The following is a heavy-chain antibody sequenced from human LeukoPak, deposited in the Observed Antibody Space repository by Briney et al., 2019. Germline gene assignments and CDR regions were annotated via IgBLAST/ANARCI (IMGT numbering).Heavy chain of an antibody. V-gene: IGHV1-24*01. J-gene: IGHJ4*02. CDR2: FDPEDGET. Sequence: GASVKVSCKVSGYTLTELSMHWVRQAPGKGLEWMGGFDPEDGETIYAQKFQSRVTMTEDTSTDTAYMELSSLRSEDTAVYYCATLLLIGFGGKNDYWGQGTLVTVSS. CDR1: GYTLTELS. D-gene: IGHD3-10*01. CDR3: ATLLLIGFGGKNDY.